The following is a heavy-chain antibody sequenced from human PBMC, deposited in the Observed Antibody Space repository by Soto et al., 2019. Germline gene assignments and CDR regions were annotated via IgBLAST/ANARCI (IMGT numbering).Heavy chain of an antibody. Sequence: ASVKVSCKASGYTFTGYYMHWVRQAPGQGLEWMGWINPNSGGTNYAQKFQGWVTMTRDTSISTAYMELSRLRSDDTAVYYCARRYYDFWSGYQDAFDIWGQGTMVTVS. D-gene: IGHD3-3*01. CDR3: ARRYYDFWSGYQDAFDI. V-gene: IGHV1-2*04. CDR1: GYTFTGYY. CDR2: INPNSGGT. J-gene: IGHJ3*02.